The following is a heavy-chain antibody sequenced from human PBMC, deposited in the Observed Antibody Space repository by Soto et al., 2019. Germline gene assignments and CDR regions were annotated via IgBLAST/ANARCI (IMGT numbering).Heavy chain of an antibody. J-gene: IGHJ5*02. Sequence: ASVKVSCKASGYTFTSYYMHWVRQAPGQGLEWMGIINPSGGSTSYAQKFQGRVTMTRDTSTSTVYMELSSLRSEDTAVYYCAREGLLRTLQSHDNWFDPWGQGTLVTVSS. CDR1: GYTFTSYY. V-gene: IGHV1-46*03. CDR3: AREGLLRTLQSHDNWFDP. CDR2: INPSGGST. D-gene: IGHD2-15*01.